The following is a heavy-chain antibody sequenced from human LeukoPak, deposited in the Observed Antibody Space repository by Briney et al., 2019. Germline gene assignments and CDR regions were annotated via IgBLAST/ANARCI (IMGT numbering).Heavy chain of an antibody. CDR3: ARAWIMVTSHLDF. CDR1: GYTFTNHG. Sequence: ASVKVSCKASGYTFTNHGITWVRQAPGQGLEWMGWISAHDGNTNYAQKLQGRVTMTTDTSTSIAYMELRSLRSDDTAMYYCARAWIMVTSHLDFWGQGTLVTAPS. V-gene: IGHV1-18*01. CDR2: ISAHDGNT. J-gene: IGHJ4*02. D-gene: IGHD2-21*02.